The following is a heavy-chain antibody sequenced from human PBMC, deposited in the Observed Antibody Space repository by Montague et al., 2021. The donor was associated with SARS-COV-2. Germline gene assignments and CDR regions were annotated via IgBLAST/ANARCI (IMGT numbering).Heavy chain of an antibody. CDR1: GGSLSGYY. V-gene: IGHV4-34*01. Sequence: SETLSLTRAVYGGSLSGYYWSWIRQHPAKGLEWIGEINHRANTKYNPSLTSPVTISIDTSKNQFYLKLTSVTAADTATYYCASGIYPSGSYYNGYYYGFDFWGPGTPVIVSS. CDR3: ASGIYPSGSYYNGYYYGFDF. CDR2: INHRANT. D-gene: IGHD3-10*01. J-gene: IGHJ4*02.